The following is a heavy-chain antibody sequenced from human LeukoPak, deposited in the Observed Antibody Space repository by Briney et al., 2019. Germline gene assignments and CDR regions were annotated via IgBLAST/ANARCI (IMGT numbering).Heavy chain of an antibody. V-gene: IGHV4-39*07. CDR1: GGSISSSSYY. J-gene: IGHJ4*02. CDR2: IYYSGST. Sequence: SETLSLTCTVSGGSISSSSYYWGWIRQPPGKGLEWIGSIYYSGSTYYNPSLKSRVTISVDTSKNQFSLKLSSVTAADTAVYYCARDKFLGTAMVTPFDYWGQGTLVTVSS. D-gene: IGHD5-18*01. CDR3: ARDKFLGTAMVTPFDY.